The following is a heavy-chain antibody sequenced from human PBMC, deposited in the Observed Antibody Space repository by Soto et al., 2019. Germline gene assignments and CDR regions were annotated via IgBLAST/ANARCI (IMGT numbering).Heavy chain of an antibody. V-gene: IGHV1-3*01. Sequence: QVQFVQSGAEVKKPGASVKVSCKASGYTFTGYAMHWVRQAPGQRLEWMGWINAGNGNTKYSQKFQDRVTITRDTSASTAYMELSSLRSEYTAAYYSAREYYDILTGYSAWFFDLWGRGTLVSVSS. D-gene: IGHD3-9*01. CDR1: GYTFTGYA. CDR3: AREYYDILTGYSAWFFDL. CDR2: INAGNGNT. J-gene: IGHJ2*01.